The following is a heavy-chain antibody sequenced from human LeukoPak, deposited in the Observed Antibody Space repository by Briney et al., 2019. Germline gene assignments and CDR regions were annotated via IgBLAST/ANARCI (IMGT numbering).Heavy chain of an antibody. CDR3: ASYYASGSSRFDY. V-gene: IGHV4-59*05. J-gene: IGHJ4*02. D-gene: IGHD3-10*01. Sequence: NPSETLSLTCTVSGDSISLYYWSWIRQPPGKGLEWIGSIHYSGTTCYNPSLKSRVTISVDMSNNQFSLELSSVTAADTAVYYCASYYASGSSRFDYWGQGTLVTVSS. CDR2: IHYSGTT. CDR1: GDSISLYY.